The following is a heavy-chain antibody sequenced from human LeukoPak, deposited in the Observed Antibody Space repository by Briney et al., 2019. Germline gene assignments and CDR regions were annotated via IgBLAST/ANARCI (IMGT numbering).Heavy chain of an antibody. Sequence: SQTLSLTCTVSGDSMTRGGYYWSWVRQHPGKALEWVAFIYHSGTTFYNPSLESRTTLSVDTSQNQFSLKLTSVTAADTAVYYCARAVDLRNYFDYWGQGNLVTVSS. V-gene: IGHV4-31*03. D-gene: IGHD3/OR15-3a*01. J-gene: IGHJ4*02. CDR2: IYHSGTT. CDR1: GDSMTRGGYY. CDR3: ARAVDLRNYFDY.